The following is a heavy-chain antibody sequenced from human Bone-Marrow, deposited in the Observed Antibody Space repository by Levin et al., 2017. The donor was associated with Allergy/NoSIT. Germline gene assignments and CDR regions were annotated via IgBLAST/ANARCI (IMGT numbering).Heavy chain of an antibody. D-gene: IGHD3-22*01. CDR2: ISAYNGNT. V-gene: IGHV1-18*01. CDR3: ARDFAYDSSGYSPDY. Sequence: AASVKVSCKASGYTFTSYGISWVRQAPGQGLEWMGWISAYNGNTNYAQKLQGRVTMTTDTSTSTAYMELRSLRSDDTAVYYCARDFAYDSSGYSPDYWGQGTLVTVSS. CDR1: GYTFTSYG. J-gene: IGHJ4*02.